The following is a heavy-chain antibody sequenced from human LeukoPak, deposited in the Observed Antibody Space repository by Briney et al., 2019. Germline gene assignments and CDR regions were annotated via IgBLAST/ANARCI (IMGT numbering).Heavy chain of an antibody. V-gene: IGHV4-30-4*01. CDR2: IFYLGNT. CDR1: GVSISSGNYY. J-gene: IGHJ5*02. Sequence: SETLSLTCTVSGVSISSGNYYWSWIRQPPGKGLEWIGYIFYLGNTYYTPSLKSRVTISVDASKNQFSLKLSSVTAADTAVYYCARKYPDHWFDPWGQGTLVTVSS. D-gene: IGHD6-6*01. CDR3: ARKYPDHWFDP.